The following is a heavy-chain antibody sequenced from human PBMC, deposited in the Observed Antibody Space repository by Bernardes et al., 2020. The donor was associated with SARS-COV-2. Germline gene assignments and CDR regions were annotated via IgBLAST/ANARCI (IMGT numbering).Heavy chain of an antibody. CDR1: GGSISSGSYY. CDR3: ARGVLIFAY. CDR2: IYTSGST. V-gene: IGHV4-61*02. J-gene: IGHJ4*02. D-gene: IGHD2-8*01. Sequence: SETLSLTCTVSGGSISSGSYYWSWIRQPAGKGLEWIGRIYTSGSTNYNPSLKSRVTISVDTSKNQFSLKLSSVTAADTAVYYCARGVLIFAYWGQGTLVTVSS.